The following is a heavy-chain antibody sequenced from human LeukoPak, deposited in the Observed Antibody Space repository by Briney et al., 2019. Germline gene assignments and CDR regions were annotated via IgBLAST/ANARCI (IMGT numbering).Heavy chain of an antibody. D-gene: IGHD4-17*01. Sequence: SGPALVKPTQTLTLTCTFAGFSLSTSGVCVTWIRQPPGKALEWLARIDWDDSKYYNTYKTSLKTRLTISKDTSKNQVVLTMTNMDPVDTATYFCARMRTAVTTFDYWGQGILVTVSS. J-gene: IGHJ4*02. CDR2: IDWDDSK. CDR1: GFSLSTSGVC. CDR3: ARMRTAVTTFDY. V-gene: IGHV2-70*11.